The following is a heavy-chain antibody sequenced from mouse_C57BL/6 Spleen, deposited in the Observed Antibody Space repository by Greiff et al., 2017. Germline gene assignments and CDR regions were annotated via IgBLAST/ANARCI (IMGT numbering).Heavy chain of an antibody. V-gene: IGHV1-52*01. CDR3: ARGGSSGYSYAMDY. CDR1: GYTFTSYW. J-gene: IGHJ4*01. CDR2: IDPSDSET. Sequence: QVQLKQPGAELVRPGSSVKLSCKASGYTFTSYWMHWVKQRPIQGLEWIGNIDPSDSETHYNQKFKDKATLTVDKSSSTAYMQLSSLTSEDSAVYYCARGGSSGYSYAMDYWGQGTSVTVSA. D-gene: IGHD3-2*02.